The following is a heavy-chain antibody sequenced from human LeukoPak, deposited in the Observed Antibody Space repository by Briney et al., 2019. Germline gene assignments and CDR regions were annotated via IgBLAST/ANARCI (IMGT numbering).Heavy chain of an antibody. CDR3: ARGPLRWKAFDI. CDR1: GGSISSGGYY. D-gene: IGHD4-17*01. Sequence: PSETLSLTCTVSGGSISSGGYYWSWIRQAPGKGLEWVANIKQDGSEKYYVDSVKGRFTISRDNAKNSLYLQMNSLRAEDTAVYYCARGPLRWKAFDIWGQGTMVTVSS. CDR2: IKQDGSEK. V-gene: IGHV3-7*04. J-gene: IGHJ3*02.